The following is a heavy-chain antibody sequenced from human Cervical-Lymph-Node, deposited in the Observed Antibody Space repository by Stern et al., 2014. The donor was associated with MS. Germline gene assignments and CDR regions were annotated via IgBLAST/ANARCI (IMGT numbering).Heavy chain of an antibody. J-gene: IGHJ6*02. V-gene: IGHV4-31*03. CDR2: IYYSETT. CDR1: GGSISSDNYY. D-gene: IGHD3-22*01. Sequence: VQLVESGPGLVKPSQTLSLPCTVSGGSISSDNYYWTWIRQHPGKGLEGLGHIYYSETTYYNPSLKRRVSITVDTSQNLFSLRLSSVTAADTAVYYCARDHFTTSLDVWGHGTTVTVS. CDR3: ARDHFTTSLDV.